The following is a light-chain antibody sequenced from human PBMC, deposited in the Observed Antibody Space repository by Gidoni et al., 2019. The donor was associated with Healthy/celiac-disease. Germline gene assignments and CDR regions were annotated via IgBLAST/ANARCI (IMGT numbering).Light chain of an antibody. Sequence: EIVMTPSPATLSVSPGERATLSCRASQRGSSNVAWYQQKPGQAPRLLIYGASTRATGIPARFSGSGSGTELTLTISSLQSEDFAVYYCQQYNNWPRTFGQGTKVEIK. J-gene: IGKJ1*01. CDR2: GAS. CDR3: QQYNNWPRT. V-gene: IGKV3-15*01. CDR1: QRGSSN.